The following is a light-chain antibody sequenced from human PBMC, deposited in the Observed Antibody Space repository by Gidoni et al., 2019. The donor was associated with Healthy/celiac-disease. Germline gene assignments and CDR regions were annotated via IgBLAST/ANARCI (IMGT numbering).Light chain of an antibody. CDR2: AAS. Sequence: DIQLTQSPSFLSASVGDRVTITCRASQGISSYLAWYQQKPGKAPKLLIYAASTLKSGVPSRFSGSGSGTEFTLTISSLQPEDVATYYCQQPPLTFGGGTKVEIK. CDR1: QGISSY. V-gene: IGKV1-9*01. J-gene: IGKJ4*01. CDR3: QQPPLT.